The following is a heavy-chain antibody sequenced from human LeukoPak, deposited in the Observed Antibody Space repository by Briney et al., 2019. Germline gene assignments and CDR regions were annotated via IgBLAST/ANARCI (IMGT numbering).Heavy chain of an antibody. D-gene: IGHD5-24*01. CDR2: ISSSGSSI. Sequence: GGSLGLSCAASGFTFSDYYMSWIRQTPRKGLEWLAYISSSGSSIDYADSVKGRFTVSRDNGKNSLFLQMNSLRAEDTAIYYCVRVKGGWLGEKTYDYLGQGTLVTVSP. J-gene: IGHJ4*02. V-gene: IGHV3-11*01. CDR3: VRVKGGWLGEKTYDY. CDR1: GFTFSDYY.